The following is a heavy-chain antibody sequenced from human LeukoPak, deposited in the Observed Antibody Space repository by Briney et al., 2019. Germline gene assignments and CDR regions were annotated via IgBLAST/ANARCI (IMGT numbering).Heavy chain of an antibody. CDR3: ASATGDYYYGMDV. J-gene: IGHJ6*02. V-gene: IGHV4-34*01. CDR1: GGSFSGYY. Sequence: SETLSLTCAVYGGSFSGYYWSWIRQPPGKGLEWIGEINHSGSTNYNPSLKSRVTISVDTSKNQFSLKLSSVTAADTAVHYCASATGDYYYGMDVWGQGTTVTVSS. CDR2: INHSGST. D-gene: IGHD7-27*01.